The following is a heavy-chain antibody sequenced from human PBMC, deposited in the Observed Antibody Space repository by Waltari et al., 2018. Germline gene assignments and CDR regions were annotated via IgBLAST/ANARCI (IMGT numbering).Heavy chain of an antibody. Sequence: QVQLQESGPGLVKPSETLSLTCTVSGGSISSHYWRWIRQPPGKGLEWIGYIYYSGSTNYNPSLKSRVTISVDTSKNQFSLKLSSVTAADTAVYYCARRNVWGIWYFDLWGRGTLVTVSS. J-gene: IGHJ2*01. D-gene: IGHD3-16*01. CDR3: ARRNVWGIWYFDL. CDR2: IYYSGST. V-gene: IGHV4-59*11. CDR1: GGSISSHY.